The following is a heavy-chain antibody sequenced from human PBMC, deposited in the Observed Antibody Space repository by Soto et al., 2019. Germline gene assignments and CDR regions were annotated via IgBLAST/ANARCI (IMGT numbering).Heavy chain of an antibody. CDR3: ARDLAGYCSSTSCRGGMDV. Sequence: SETLSLTCTVSGGSVSSGSYYWSWIRQPPGKGLEWIGYIYYSGSTNYNPSLKSRVTISVDTSKNQFSLKLSSVTAADTAVYYCARDLAGYCSSTSCRGGMDVWGQGTTVTVSS. V-gene: IGHV4-61*01. CDR2: IYYSGST. D-gene: IGHD2-2*01. J-gene: IGHJ6*02. CDR1: GGSVSSGSYY.